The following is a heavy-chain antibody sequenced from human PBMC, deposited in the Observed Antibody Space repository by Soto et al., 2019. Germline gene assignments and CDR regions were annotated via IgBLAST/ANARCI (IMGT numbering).Heavy chain of an antibody. CDR1: GFMFSTYS. Sequence: PGGSLRLSCAASGFMFSTYSMGWVRQAPGKGLEWVSHITGSAGTTYYADSVKGRFTISRDTSRNTLYLQMNSLRAEDTALYYCAKCIQVHWNYDAFHIWGQGTMVTVSS. D-gene: IGHD1-7*01. V-gene: IGHV3-23*01. CDR3: AKCIQVHWNYDAFHI. CDR2: ITGSAGTT. J-gene: IGHJ3*02.